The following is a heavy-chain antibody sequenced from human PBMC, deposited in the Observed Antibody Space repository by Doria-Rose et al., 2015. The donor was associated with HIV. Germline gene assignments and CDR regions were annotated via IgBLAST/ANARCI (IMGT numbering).Heavy chain of an antibody. CDR2: ISSDGSDK. Sequence: QVQLVQSGGGVVQPGRSLRLLCAASGFIFNTHTMHWVRQAPGKGLEWVAVISSDGSDKYYADSVKGRFIISRDNSNNTLYLQMNSLRAEDTALYYCARDRPTYSSSPLDFWGQGTLVTVSS. D-gene: IGHD6-6*01. CDR3: ARDRPTYSSSPLDF. J-gene: IGHJ4*02. V-gene: IGHV3-30*04. CDR1: GFIFNTHT.